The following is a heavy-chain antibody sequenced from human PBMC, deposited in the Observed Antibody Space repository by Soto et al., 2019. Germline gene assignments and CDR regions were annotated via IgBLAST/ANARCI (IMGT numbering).Heavy chain of an antibody. V-gene: IGHV3-30*18. CDR1: EFIFSDCG. J-gene: IGHJ6*02. CDR3: AKDFSAPATKRGYSCGRPLLSKDPYYYYYAMDV. CDR2: ISYDGSKE. Sequence: GSLRLSCAASEFIFSDCGMHWVRQAPGEGLEWVAVISYDGSKEYYADSMKGRFTISRDNSRNTLYLQMNSLRAEDTAMYYYAKDFSAPATKRGYSCGRPLLSKDPYYYYYAMDVWGQGTTVTVSS. D-gene: IGHD6-19*01.